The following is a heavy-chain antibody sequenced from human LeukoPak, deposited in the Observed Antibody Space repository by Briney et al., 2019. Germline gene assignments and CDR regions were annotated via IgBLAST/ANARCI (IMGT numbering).Heavy chain of an antibody. CDR1: GFAFSTYS. CDR3: ARASGIDRSDSPLGEGAFDI. Sequence: GGSLRLSCAASGFAFSTYSMNWVRQAPGKGLEWVSSISGSSSHIYYADSMKGRFTISRENAENSLYLQMNSLRAEDAAVYYCARASGIDRSDSPLGEGAFDIWGQGTMVTVSS. CDR2: ISGSSSHI. J-gene: IGHJ3*02. D-gene: IGHD3-22*01. V-gene: IGHV3-21*01.